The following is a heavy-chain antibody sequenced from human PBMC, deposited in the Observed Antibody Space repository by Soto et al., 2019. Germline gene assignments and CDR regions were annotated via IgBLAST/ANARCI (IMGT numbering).Heavy chain of an antibody. CDR3: ARGRYCLTGRCFPNWFES. J-gene: IGHJ5*01. CDR1: GYSISSGYY. D-gene: IGHD7-27*01. V-gene: IGHV4-38-2*01. CDR2: IYHGGST. Sequence: PSETLSLTCAVSGYSISSGYYWGWLRQPPGKGLEWIGSIYHGGSTYYNPSLNSRVTLSIDMTNNHVSLILNSVTAADTAVYFCARGRYCLTGRCFPNWFESWGQGALVTVSS.